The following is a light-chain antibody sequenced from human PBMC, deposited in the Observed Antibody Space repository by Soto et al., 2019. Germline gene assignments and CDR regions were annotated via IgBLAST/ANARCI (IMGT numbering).Light chain of an antibody. CDR3: SSYTTSSTYV. Sequence: QSVLTQPASVSGSPGQSIAISCTGTSSDVGAYNYVSWYQQHPGKAPKLMIYHVSNRPSGVSDRFSGSKSDNTASLTISGFQAEDEADYYCSSYTTSSTYVFGTGTKVTVL. CDR1: SSDVGAYNY. CDR2: HVS. V-gene: IGLV2-14*03. J-gene: IGLJ1*01.